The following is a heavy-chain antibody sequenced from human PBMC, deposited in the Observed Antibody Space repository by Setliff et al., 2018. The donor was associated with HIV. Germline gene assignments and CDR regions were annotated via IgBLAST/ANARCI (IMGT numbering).Heavy chain of an antibody. Sequence: GGSLRLSCEASGFTFSTYSMNWVRQAPGKGREWVSSISSSSRSKYYADSVKGRFTISRDNAKNSLYLQMNSLTAEDTAVYYCARDVSWRVRTYIDYWGQGALVTVSS. V-gene: IGHV3-21*01. CDR3: ARDVSWRVRTYIDY. CDR2: ISSSSRSK. CDR1: GFTFSTYS. J-gene: IGHJ4*02. D-gene: IGHD3-3*01.